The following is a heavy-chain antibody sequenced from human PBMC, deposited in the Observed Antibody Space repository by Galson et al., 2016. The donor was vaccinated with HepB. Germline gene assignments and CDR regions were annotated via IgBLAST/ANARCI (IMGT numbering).Heavy chain of an antibody. CDR1: GYTFTNYG. CDR2: ISAYNGNT. V-gene: IGHV1-18*04. J-gene: IGHJ4*02. CDR3: ARDLSRYGSGWYTDYFDY. D-gene: IGHD6-13*01. Sequence: SVKVSCKASGYTFTNYGINWVRQAPGQGLEWMGYISAYNGNTDYAPQPQGSVTMTTDTSTRTAYMELRSLRSDDTAVYYCARDLSRYGSGWYTDYFDYWGQGTLVTVSS.